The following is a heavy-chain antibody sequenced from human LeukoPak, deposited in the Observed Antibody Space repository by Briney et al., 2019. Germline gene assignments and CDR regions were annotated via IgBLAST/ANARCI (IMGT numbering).Heavy chain of an antibody. CDR2: ISGSGGST. D-gene: IGHD3-22*01. CDR3: AKDDVLYYYDSSGYYGIDY. Sequence: GGSLRLSCAASGFTFSSYAMSWVRQAPGKGLEWVSAISGSGGSTYYADSVKGRFTISRDNSKNTLYLQMNSLRAEDTAAYYCAKDDVLYYYDSSGYYGIDYWGQGTLVTVSS. V-gene: IGHV3-23*01. J-gene: IGHJ4*02. CDR1: GFTFSSYA.